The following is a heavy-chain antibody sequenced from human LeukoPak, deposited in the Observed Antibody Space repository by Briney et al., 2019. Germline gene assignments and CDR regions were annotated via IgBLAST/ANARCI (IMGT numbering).Heavy chain of an antibody. V-gene: IGHV1-69*02. J-gene: IGHJ4*02. CDR2: IIPILGIA. CDR1: GGTFSSYT. Sequence: ASVKVSCKASGGTFSSYTISWVRQAPGQGLEWMGRIIPILGIANYAQKFQGRVTITTDKSTSTAYMELSSLRSEDTAVYYCARGRSYGDYALFAYWGQGTLVTVSS. CDR3: ARGRSYGDYALFAY. D-gene: IGHD4-17*01.